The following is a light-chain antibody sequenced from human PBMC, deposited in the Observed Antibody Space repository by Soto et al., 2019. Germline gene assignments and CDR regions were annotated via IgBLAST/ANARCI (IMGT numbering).Light chain of an antibody. CDR2: DAS. J-gene: IGKJ5*01. CDR3: QQYDNLPLT. V-gene: IGKV1-33*01. Sequence: DIQMTQSPSSLSASVGDRVTITCQASQDIDNYLNWYQLKPGKAPKLLIYDASNLETGVPSRFSGSGSGTDFTFTITSLQPEDIATYYCQQYDNLPLTFGQGTRLAIK. CDR1: QDIDNY.